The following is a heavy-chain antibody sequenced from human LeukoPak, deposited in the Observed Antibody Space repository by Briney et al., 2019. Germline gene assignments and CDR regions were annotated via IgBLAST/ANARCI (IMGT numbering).Heavy chain of an antibody. CDR1: GFTFSNYW. Sequence: GGSLRLPCAASGFTFSNYWMHWVRQAPGKGLVWVSRINSDGSSTSYADSVKGRFTISRDNAKNTLYLQMNSLRAEDTAVYYCARAGGAALPGYYYYMDVWGKGTTVTVSS. D-gene: IGHD4-23*01. CDR3: ARAGGAALPGYYYYMDV. V-gene: IGHV3-74*01. CDR2: INSDGSST. J-gene: IGHJ6*03.